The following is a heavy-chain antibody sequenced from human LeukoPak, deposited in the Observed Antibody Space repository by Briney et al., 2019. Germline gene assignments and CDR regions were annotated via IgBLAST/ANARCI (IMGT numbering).Heavy chain of an antibody. CDR2: INAGNGNT. CDR1: GYTFTNYA. Sequence: ASVKVSCKASGYTFTNYAKHWVRQAPGQRLEWMGWINAGNGNTKYSQEFQGRVTITRDTSASTAYMELSSLRSEDTAVYYCARDVPPTVFSYYYYGMDVWGQGTTVTVSS. J-gene: IGHJ6*02. CDR3: ARDVPPTVFSYYYYGMDV. D-gene: IGHD2-2*01. V-gene: IGHV1-3*01.